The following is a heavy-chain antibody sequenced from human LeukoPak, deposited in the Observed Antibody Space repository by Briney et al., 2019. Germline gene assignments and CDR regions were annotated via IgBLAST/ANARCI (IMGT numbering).Heavy chain of an antibody. V-gene: IGHV3-23*01. CDR1: GFTFSSYA. CDR3: AKVGGSVGHDSSGYYGPLY. D-gene: IGHD3-22*01. CDR2: ISDSGGST. J-gene: IGHJ4*02. Sequence: GGSLSLSCAASGFTFSSYAMSWVRQAPGKGLEWVSAISDSGGSTYYADSVKGRFTISRDNSKNTLYLQMNSLRAEDTAVYYCAKVGGSVGHDSSGYYGPLYWGQGTLVTVSS.